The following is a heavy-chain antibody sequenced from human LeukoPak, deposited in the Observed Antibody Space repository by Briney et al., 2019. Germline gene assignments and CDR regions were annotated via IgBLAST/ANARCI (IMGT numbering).Heavy chain of an antibody. CDR3: ARSSRIVGATGSFDY. D-gene: IGHD1-26*01. CDR2: ISSSGSTI. CDR1: GFTFSDYY. V-gene: IGHV3-11*01. J-gene: IGHJ4*02. Sequence: GGSLRLSCAASGFTFSDYYMSWIRQAPGKGLEWVSYISSSGSTIYYVDSVKGRFTIPRDNAKNSLYLKMNSLRAEDTAVHYCARSSRIVGATGSFDYWGQGTLVTVSS.